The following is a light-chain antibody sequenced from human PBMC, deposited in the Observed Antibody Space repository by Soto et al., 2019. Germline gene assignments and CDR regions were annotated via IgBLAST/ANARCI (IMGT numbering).Light chain of an antibody. CDR2: RNN. V-gene: IGLV1-47*01. J-gene: IGLJ3*02. CDR3: AAWDDSLSGWV. Sequence: QSLLTQPPSASGTPGQRVTVSCSGSSSNIGSNYVYWYQQLPGTAPKLLISRNNQRPSGVPDRFSGSRSGTSASLAISGLRSEDEADYYCAAWDDSLSGWVFGGGTKLTV. CDR1: SSNIGSNY.